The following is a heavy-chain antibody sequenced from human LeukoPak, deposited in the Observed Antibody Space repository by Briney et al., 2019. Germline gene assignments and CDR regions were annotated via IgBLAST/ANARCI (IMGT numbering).Heavy chain of an antibody. CDR3: ARGKTGTTPLFDY. V-gene: IGHV1-3*01. Sequence: AASVKVSCKASGYTFTIYAMHWVRQAPGQRLEWMGWINAGNGNTKYSQKFQGRVTITRDTSASTAYMELSSLRSEDTAVYYCARGKTGTTPLFDYWGQGTLVTVSS. CDR1: GYTFTIYA. J-gene: IGHJ4*02. D-gene: IGHD1-7*01. CDR2: INAGNGNT.